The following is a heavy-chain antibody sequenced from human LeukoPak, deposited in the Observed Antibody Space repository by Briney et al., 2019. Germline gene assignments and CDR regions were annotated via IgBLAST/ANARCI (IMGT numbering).Heavy chain of an antibody. J-gene: IGHJ4*02. V-gene: IGHV3-30-3*01. D-gene: IGHD5-18*01. Sequence: GGSLRLTCAASGFTFSSYAMHWVRQAPGKGLEWVAVISYDGSNKYYADSVKGRFTISRDNSKNTLYLQMNSLRAEDTAVYYCASHGGYSYGSLGYWGQGTRSPSP. CDR1: GFTFSSYA. CDR3: ASHGGYSYGSLGY. CDR2: ISYDGSNK.